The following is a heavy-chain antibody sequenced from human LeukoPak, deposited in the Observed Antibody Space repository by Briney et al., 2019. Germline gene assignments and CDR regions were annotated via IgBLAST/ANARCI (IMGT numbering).Heavy chain of an antibody. CDR2: ISSSSSYI. V-gene: IGHV3-21*01. CDR3: AGYAGAPSTFDY. J-gene: IGHJ4*02. CDR1: GFTFSSYS. Sequence: GGSLRLSCAASGFTFSSYSMNWVRQAPGKGLEWVSSISSSSSYIYYADSVKGRFTISRDNAKNSLYLQMNSLRTEDTAVYYCAGYAGAPSTFDYWGQGTLVTVSS. D-gene: IGHD2-2*01.